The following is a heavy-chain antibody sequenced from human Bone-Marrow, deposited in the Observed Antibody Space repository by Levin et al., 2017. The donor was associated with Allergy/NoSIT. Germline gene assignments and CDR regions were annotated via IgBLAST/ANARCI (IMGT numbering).Heavy chain of an antibody. CDR3: TRAAGNYRHDFDS. D-gene: IGHD3-16*02. Sequence: GGSLRLSCVGSGFTFDNHGIHWVRQAPGKGLEWVSVVGYDGNTEHYADTVKGRFTVSRDNSKNTVYLQMTSLRPEDTALYYCTRAAGNYRHDFDSWGRGVVVTVSS. V-gene: IGHV3-30*03. CDR2: VGYDGNTE. CDR1: GFTFDNHG. J-gene: IGHJ4*03.